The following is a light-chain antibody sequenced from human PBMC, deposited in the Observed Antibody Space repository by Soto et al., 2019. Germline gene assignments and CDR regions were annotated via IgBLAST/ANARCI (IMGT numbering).Light chain of an antibody. V-gene: IGLV1-47*02. CDR2: TNN. J-gene: IGLJ2*01. CDR3: AAWDDSLSGPV. Sequence: QPVLTQPPSASGTPGQRVTISCSGRSSNIGSNFVFWYQQLPGTAPTLLIYTNNQRPSGVPDRFSGSKSGTSASLAISGLRSEDEADYYCAAWDDSLSGPVFGGGTKLTVL. CDR1: SSNIGSNF.